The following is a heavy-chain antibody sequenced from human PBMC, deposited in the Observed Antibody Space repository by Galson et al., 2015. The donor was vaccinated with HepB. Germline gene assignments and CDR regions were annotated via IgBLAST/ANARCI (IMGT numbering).Heavy chain of an antibody. Sequence: SVTVSCKASGYTFTGYYMHWVRQAPGQGLEWMGWINPNSGGTNYAQKFQGRVTMTRDTSISTAYMELSRLRSDDTAVYYCARTYAYCSSTSCYTDDWYFDLWGRGTLVTVSS. D-gene: IGHD2-2*02. CDR3: ARTYAYCSSTSCYTDDWYFDL. CDR2: INPNSGGT. V-gene: IGHV1-2*02. J-gene: IGHJ2*01. CDR1: GYTFTGYY.